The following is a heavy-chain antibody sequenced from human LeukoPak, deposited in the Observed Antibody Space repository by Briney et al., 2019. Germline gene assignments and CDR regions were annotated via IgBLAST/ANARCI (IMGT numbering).Heavy chain of an antibody. CDR2: IYYSGST. J-gene: IGHJ4*02. D-gene: IGHD1-26*01. CDR1: GGSISSSSYY. CDR3: ARDRVSAGWPGPVGIDY. Sequence: SETLSLTCTVSGGSISSSSYYWGWIRQPPGKGLEWIGSIYYSGSTYYNPSLKSRVTISVDTSKNQFSLKLSSVTAADTAVYYCARDRVSAGWPGPVGIDYWGQGTLVTVSS. V-gene: IGHV4-39*07.